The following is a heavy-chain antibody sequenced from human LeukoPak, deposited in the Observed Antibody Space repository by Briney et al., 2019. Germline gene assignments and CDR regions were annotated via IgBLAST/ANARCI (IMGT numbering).Heavy chain of an antibody. V-gene: IGHV4-59*01. CDR1: GGSFSSYY. Sequence: PSETLSLTCTVSGGSFSSYYWSWIRQPPGKGLEWIGYIYYSGSTNYNPSLKSRATISLDTSKNQFSLKLSSVTAADTAVYYCARSELLWFGGVNSGFDYWGQGTLVTVSS. CDR3: ARSELLWFGGVNSGFDY. J-gene: IGHJ4*02. D-gene: IGHD3-10*01. CDR2: IYYSGST.